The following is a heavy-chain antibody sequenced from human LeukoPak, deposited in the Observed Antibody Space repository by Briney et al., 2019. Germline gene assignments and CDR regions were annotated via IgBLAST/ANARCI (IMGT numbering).Heavy chain of an antibody. V-gene: IGHV4-34*01. CDR3: ARGDTIFGVVINWFDP. D-gene: IGHD3-3*01. CDR2: INHSGST. J-gene: IGHJ5*02. CDR1: GGSFSGYY. Sequence: SGTLSLTCAVYGGSFSGYYWSWIRQPPGKGLEWIGEINHSGSTNYNPSLKSRVTISVNTSKNQFSLKLSSVTAADTAVYYCARGDTIFGVVINWFDPWGQGTLVTVSS.